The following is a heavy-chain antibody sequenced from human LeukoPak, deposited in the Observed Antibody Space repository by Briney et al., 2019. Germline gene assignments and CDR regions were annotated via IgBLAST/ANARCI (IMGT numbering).Heavy chain of an antibody. D-gene: IGHD6-13*01. Sequence: SETLSLTCTVSGGSISSYYWSWIRQPPGKGLEWLGYIYYSGSTNYNPSLKSRVTISVDTSKNQFSLELSSVTAADTAVYYCARETRSSWSSNFDYWGQGTLVTVSS. J-gene: IGHJ4*02. V-gene: IGHV4-59*01. CDR2: IYYSGST. CDR1: GGSISSYY. CDR3: ARETRSSWSSNFDY.